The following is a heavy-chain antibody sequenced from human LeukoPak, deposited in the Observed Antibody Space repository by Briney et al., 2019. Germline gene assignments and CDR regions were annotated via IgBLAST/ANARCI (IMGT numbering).Heavy chain of an antibody. CDR3: ASTTVRTGY. D-gene: IGHD4-17*01. Sequence: SETLSLTCTVSGYSISSGYYWGWIRQSPRKGLEWIGSIYHSGSTYYNPSLRSRVTISINTSNNQFSLKVTSVTAADTAVYYCASTTVRTGYWGQGTLVTVSS. V-gene: IGHV4-38-2*02. J-gene: IGHJ4*02. CDR1: GYSISSGYY. CDR2: IYHSGST.